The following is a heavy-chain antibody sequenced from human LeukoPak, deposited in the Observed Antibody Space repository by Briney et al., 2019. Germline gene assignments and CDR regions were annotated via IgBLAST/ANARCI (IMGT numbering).Heavy chain of an antibody. J-gene: IGHJ6*03. CDR1: GGSISSYY. CDR2: IYYSGST. Sequence: PSETLSLTCTVSGGSISSYYWSWIRQPPGKGLEWIGYIYYSGSTNYNPSLKSRVTISVDTSKNQFSLKLSSVTAADTAVYYCARVGTIFGVVIHHYMDVWGKGTTVTVSS. CDR3: ARVGTIFGVVIHHYMDV. D-gene: IGHD3-3*01. V-gene: IGHV4-59*01.